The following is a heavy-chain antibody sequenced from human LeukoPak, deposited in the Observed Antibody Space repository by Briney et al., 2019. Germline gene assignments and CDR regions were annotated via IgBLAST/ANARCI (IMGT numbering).Heavy chain of an antibody. CDR2: IYYSGSI. V-gene: IGHV4-59*01. Sequence: PSETLSLTCTVSGDSISGYYWTWIRQPPGKGLVWIGYIYYSGSINYNPSLKSRLTISVDTSKNQFSLKLSSVTAADTAVYYCARLRGNYFPDYWGQGTLVTVSS. J-gene: IGHJ4*02. CDR3: ARLRGNYFPDY. CDR1: GDSISGYY. D-gene: IGHD4-11*01.